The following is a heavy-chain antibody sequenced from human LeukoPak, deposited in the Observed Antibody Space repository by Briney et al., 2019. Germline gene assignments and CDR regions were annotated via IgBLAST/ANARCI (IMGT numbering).Heavy chain of an antibody. CDR2: ISGSGGTT. CDR1: GFTFSGYA. CDR3: AKDWKTWKQEFDA. V-gene: IGHV3-23*01. D-gene: IGHD1-1*01. J-gene: IGHJ5*02. Sequence: GGSLRLSCAASGFTFSGYAMTWVRQAPGKGLEWVSTISGSGGTTYYADSVRGRFTISRDNSGNTLYLQMNSLRAEDTAVYYCAKDWKTWKQEFDAWGQGTLVTVSS.